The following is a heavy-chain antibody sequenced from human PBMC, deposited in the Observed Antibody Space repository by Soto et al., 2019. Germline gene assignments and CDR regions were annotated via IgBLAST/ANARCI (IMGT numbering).Heavy chain of an antibody. D-gene: IGHD7-27*01. Sequence: NPSETLSLTCNVSGGSISSSSYYWGWIRQPPGKGLEWIGTIYYSGTTYYNPSLKSRVTMFEDTSKNQFSLKMTFVTAADTAVYYCVRHDVRAWGRIDPWGQAALVTSPQ. J-gene: IGHJ5*02. CDR1: GGSISSSSYY. CDR2: IYYSGTT. V-gene: IGHV4-39*01. CDR3: VRHDVRAWGRIDP.